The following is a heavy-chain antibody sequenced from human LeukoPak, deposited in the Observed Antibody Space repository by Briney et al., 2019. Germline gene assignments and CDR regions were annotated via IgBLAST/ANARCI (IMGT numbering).Heavy chain of an antibody. D-gene: IGHD3-9*01. CDR2: IYYSGST. CDR1: GGSISSSSYY. V-gene: IGHV4-39*01. J-gene: IGHJ4*02. Sequence: PSETLSLTCTVSGGSISSSSYYWGWIRQPPGKGLEWIGFIYYSGSTYYNPSLKSRVTISVDTSKNQFSLKLSSVTAADTAVYYCARQLHDILTGYYPYYFDYWGQGTLVTVHS. CDR3: ARQLHDILTGYYPYYFDY.